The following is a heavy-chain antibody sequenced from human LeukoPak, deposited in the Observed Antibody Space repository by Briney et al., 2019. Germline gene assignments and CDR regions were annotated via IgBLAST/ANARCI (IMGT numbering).Heavy chain of an antibody. D-gene: IGHD6-13*01. CDR2: INSDGSST. J-gene: IGHJ4*02. Sequence: PGGSLRLSCAASGFTFSSYWMHWVRQAPGKGLVWVSRINSDGSSTSYADSVKGRFTISRDNAKNTLYPQMNSLRAEDTAVYYCARDSGVYSKIDYWGQGTLVTVSS. V-gene: IGHV3-74*01. CDR3: ARDSGVYSKIDY. CDR1: GFTFSSYW.